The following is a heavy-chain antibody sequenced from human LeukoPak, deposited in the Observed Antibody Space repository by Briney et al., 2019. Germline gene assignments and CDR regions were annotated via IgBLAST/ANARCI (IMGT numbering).Heavy chain of an antibody. J-gene: IGHJ5*02. D-gene: IGHD3-22*01. Sequence: SETLSLTCALSVGSISSGGYSCSWIRQPPGKGLEWIGYIYYSGSTYYNPSLKSRVTISVERSKNQFSLKLSSVTAADTAVYYCARGDVDSSSYENSFDPWGQGTLVTVSS. CDR1: VGSISSGGYS. CDR3: ARGDVDSSSYENSFDP. CDR2: IYYSGST. V-gene: IGHV4-30-2*01.